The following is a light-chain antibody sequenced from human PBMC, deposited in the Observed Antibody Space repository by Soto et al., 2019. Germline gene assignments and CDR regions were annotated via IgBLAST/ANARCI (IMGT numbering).Light chain of an antibody. CDR3: QQYNTYPLT. J-gene: IGKJ4*01. CDR2: DAS. CDR1: QSISTW. Sequence: DIQMTQSPSIMSASIGDRVTITCRASQSISTWLAWYQQMPGKAPELLIYDASSLETGVPSRFSGSGSGTEFTLTISSLQPDDFATYYCQQYNTYPLTFGGGTKVDIK. V-gene: IGKV1-5*01.